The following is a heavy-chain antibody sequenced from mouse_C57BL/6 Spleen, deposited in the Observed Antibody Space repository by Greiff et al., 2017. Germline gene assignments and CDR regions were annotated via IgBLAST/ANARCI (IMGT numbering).Heavy chain of an antibody. CDR2: FYPGSGSI. V-gene: IGHV1-62-2*01. CDR3: ARHEGVFNYGRSYDWYFDV. D-gene: IGHD1-1*01. J-gene: IGHJ1*03. Sequence: QVQLQQSGAELVKPGASVKLSCKASGYTFTEYTIHWVKQRSGQGLEWIGWFYPGSGSIKYNEKFKDKATLTADKSSSTVYMELSRLTSEDSAVYFWARHEGVFNYGRSYDWYFDVWGTGTTVTVSS. CDR1: GYTFTEYT.